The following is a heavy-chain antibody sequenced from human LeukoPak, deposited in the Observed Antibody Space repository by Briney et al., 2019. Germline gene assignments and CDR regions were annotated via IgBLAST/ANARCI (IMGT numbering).Heavy chain of an antibody. D-gene: IGHD5/OR15-5a*01. CDR3: TKGLFYVNLDY. J-gene: IGHJ4*02. CDR2: ISGSGGST. CDR1: GLTFSSYA. V-gene: IGHV3-23*01. Sequence: GGSLRLSCAASGLTFSSYAMSWVRQAPGKGLEWVSVISGSGGSTDYADSVKGRFTISRDNSKNTLYLQMNSLRAEDTAVYYCTKGLFYVNLDYWGQGTLVTVSS.